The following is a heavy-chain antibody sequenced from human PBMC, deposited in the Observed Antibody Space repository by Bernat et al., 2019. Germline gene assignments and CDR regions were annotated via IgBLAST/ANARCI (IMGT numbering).Heavy chain of an antibody. Sequence: VQLVESGGGVVQPGRSLRLSCAASGFMFSSYWMHWVRQAPGRGLVWVSRISSDVTGTIYADSVKGRFAVSRDNAKNTLYLQMNSLRDEDTAVYYCARGGDNHAFDIWGQGTMVTVSS. CDR2: ISSDVTGT. CDR1: GFMFSSYW. D-gene: IGHD3-16*01. V-gene: IGHV3-74*02. CDR3: ARGGDNHAFDI. J-gene: IGHJ3*02.